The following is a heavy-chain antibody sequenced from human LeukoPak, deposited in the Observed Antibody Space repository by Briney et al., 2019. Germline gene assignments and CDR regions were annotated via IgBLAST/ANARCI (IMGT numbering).Heavy chain of an antibody. CDR3: ARDFYSSSWQPEFGFDP. J-gene: IGHJ5*02. CDR2: IYTSGST. CDR1: GGSLSSYY. V-gene: IGHV4-4*07. Sequence: SETLSLTCTVSGGSLSSYYWGWIRQPAGKGLEWIGRIYTSGSTNYNPSLKSRVTMSVDTSKNQFSLKLSSVTAADTAVYYCARDFYSSSWQPEFGFDPWGQGTLVTVSS. D-gene: IGHD6-13*01.